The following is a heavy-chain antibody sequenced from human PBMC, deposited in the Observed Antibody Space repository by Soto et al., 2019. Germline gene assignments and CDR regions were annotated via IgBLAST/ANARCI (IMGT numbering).Heavy chain of an antibody. CDR2: ISSSGSTI. J-gene: IGHJ4*02. Sequence: PVGSLRLSCAASGFTFSSYEMNCVRDSPGKWLEWVSYISSSGSTIYYADSVKGRFTISRDNAKNSLYLQMNSLRAEETAVYYCARESSIAARPFYREHPNPRYQYLGQATLVSVS. D-gene: IGHD6-6*01. CDR1: GFTFSSYE. V-gene: IGHV3-48*03. CDR3: ARESSIAARPFYREHPNPRYQY.